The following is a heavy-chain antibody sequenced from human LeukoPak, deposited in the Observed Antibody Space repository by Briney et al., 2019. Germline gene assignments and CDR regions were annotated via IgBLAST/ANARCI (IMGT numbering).Heavy chain of an antibody. CDR2: IWSDGSKK. Sequence: PGGSLRLSCAASGFIFSNYGFHWVRQAPGKGLEWVALIWSDGSKKYYTDSVKGRFTISGDDSKNTLFLQMNSLRAEDMAVYYCARVWPYGYANSIDYWGQGTLVTVSS. CDR1: GFIFSNYG. CDR3: ARVWPYGYANSIDY. D-gene: IGHD5-18*01. V-gene: IGHV3-33*01. J-gene: IGHJ4*02.